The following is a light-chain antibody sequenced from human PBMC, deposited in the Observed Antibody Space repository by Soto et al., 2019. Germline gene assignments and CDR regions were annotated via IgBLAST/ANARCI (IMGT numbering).Light chain of an antibody. CDR2: DVT. V-gene: IGLV2-14*01. CDR3: ISYASINTYV. J-gene: IGLJ1*01. CDR1: SSDVGGYDY. Sequence: LTQPASVPGSPGQSITISCTGTSSDVGGYDYVSWYQQHPGKAPKLMIYDVTNRPSGVSNRFSGSKSGNTASLTISGLQAEDEADYYCISYASINTYVFGTGTKVTVL.